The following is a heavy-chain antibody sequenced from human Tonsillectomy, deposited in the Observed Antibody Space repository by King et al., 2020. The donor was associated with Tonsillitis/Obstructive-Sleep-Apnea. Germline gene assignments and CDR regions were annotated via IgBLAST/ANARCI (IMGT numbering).Heavy chain of an antibody. V-gene: IGHV4-34*01. CDR2: INHSGRT. Sequence: VQLQQWGAGLLKPSETLSLTCPVYGGSFSGYYWTWIRQPPGKGLEWIGEINHSGRTSYNPSLKSRVTISVDTSKHQFSLNLNSVSAADTAVYYCARGGTTVSWGIWGQGTMVTVSS. CDR3: ARGGTTVSWGI. D-gene: IGHD4-17*01. CDR1: GGSFSGYY. J-gene: IGHJ3*02.